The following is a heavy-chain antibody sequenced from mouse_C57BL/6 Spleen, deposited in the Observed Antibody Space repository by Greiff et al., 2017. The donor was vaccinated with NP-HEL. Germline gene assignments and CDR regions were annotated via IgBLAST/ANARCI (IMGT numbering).Heavy chain of an antibody. V-gene: IGHV1-26*01. CDR1: GYTFTDYY. J-gene: IGHJ2*01. CDR3: ARGDTTVVATSYFDY. Sequence: VQLQQSGPELVKPGASVKISCKASGYTFTDYYMNWVKQSHGKSLEWIGDINPNNGGTSYNQKFKGKATLTVDKSSSTAYMELRSLTSEDSAVYYCARGDTTVVATSYFDYWGQGTTLTVSS. CDR2: INPNNGGT. D-gene: IGHD1-1*01.